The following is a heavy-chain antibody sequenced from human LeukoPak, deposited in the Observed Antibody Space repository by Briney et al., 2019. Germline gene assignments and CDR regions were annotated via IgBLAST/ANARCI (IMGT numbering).Heavy chain of an antibody. CDR3: ARDRGNWNPRGAFDI. D-gene: IGHD1-1*01. CDR1: GGSISSSSYY. J-gene: IGHJ3*02. CDR2: IYYSGST. V-gene: IGHV4-39*07. Sequence: PSETLSLTCTVSGGSISSSSYYWGWIRQPPGKGLEWIGSIYYSGSTYYNPSLKSRVTISVDTPKNQFSLKLSSVTAADTAVYYCARDRGNWNPRGAFDIWGQGTIVTVSS.